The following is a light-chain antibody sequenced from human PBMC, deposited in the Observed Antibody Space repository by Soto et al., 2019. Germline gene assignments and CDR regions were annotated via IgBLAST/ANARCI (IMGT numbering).Light chain of an antibody. J-gene: IGLJ1*01. Sequence: QSVLTQPPSVSGAPGQRVTISCTGSSSNIGAGYDVHWYQQLPGTAPKVLIYGNNNRPSGVPDRFSGSKSGTSASLAITGLQAEDEADYYCQSYDTSLSADVFGTGTKLTVL. CDR3: QSYDTSLSADV. V-gene: IGLV1-40*01. CDR2: GNN. CDR1: SSNIGAGYD.